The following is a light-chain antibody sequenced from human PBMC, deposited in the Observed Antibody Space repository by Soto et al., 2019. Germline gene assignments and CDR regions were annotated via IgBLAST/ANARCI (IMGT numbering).Light chain of an antibody. CDR1: QSVSSN. J-gene: IGKJ1*01. CDR2: DAS. Sequence: EIVMTQSPATLSVSPGERATLSCRASQSVSSNLAWYQQKPGQAPRLLIYDASTRATGIPARFSGSGSGTEFNLTISSLQSEDFAVYYCQRYNNWPPWTFGQGTKVEIK. CDR3: QRYNNWPPWT. V-gene: IGKV3-15*01.